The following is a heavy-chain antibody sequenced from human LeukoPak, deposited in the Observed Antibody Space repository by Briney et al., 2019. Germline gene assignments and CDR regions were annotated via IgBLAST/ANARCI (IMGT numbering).Heavy chain of an antibody. J-gene: IGHJ3*02. CDR2: IYSGGGT. D-gene: IGHD2-21*02. CDR3: ARAVGVTAIHNAFDI. Sequence: GGSLRLSCAASGFTFDDYAMNWVRQVPGRGLEWVSVIYSGGGTDYADSVKGRFTISRDNSKNTLYLQMNSLRAEDTAVYYCARAVGVTAIHNAFDIWGQGTMVTVSS. V-gene: IGHV3-66*02. CDR1: GFTFDDYA.